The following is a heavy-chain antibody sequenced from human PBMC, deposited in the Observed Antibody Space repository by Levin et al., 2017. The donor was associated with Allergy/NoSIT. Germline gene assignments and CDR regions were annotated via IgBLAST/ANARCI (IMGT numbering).Heavy chain of an antibody. J-gene: IGHJ4*02. Sequence: GESLKISCKASGYTFTGYYMHWVRQAPGQGLEWMGWINPNSGGTNYAQKFQGRVTMTRDTSISTAYMELSRLRSDDTAVYYCARASLKDYYGSGSYYDPFDYWGQGTLVTVSS. V-gene: IGHV1-2*02. CDR1: GYTFTGYY. CDR2: INPNSGGT. D-gene: IGHD3-10*01. CDR3: ARASLKDYYGSGSYYDPFDY.